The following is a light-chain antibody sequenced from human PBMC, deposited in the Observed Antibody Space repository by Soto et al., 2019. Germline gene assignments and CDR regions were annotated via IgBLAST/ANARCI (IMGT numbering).Light chain of an antibody. CDR2: GDR. Sequence: QSVLTQPPSVSGAPGQRVTISCTGSSSNIGAGYEVHWYQQLPGTAPRLLIYGDRYRPAGVPDRFSGSKSGTSVSLAITGLQAEDEADYHCQSSDSSLSGMVCCGGTKRTVL. CDR1: SSNIGAGYE. J-gene: IGLJ3*02. CDR3: QSSDSSLSGMV. V-gene: IGLV1-40*01.